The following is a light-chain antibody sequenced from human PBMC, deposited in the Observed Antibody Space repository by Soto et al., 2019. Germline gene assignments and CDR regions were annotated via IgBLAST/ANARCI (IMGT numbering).Light chain of an antibody. J-gene: IGKJ1*01. CDR3: QQYNNWPGT. CDR1: QSVSSN. Sequence: IVVTQSPATLSVSPGERATLSCRASQSVSSNLAWYQQKPGPAPRLLIYGASTRATGIPARFSGSGSGTEFTLTISSLQSEDFAVYYCQQYNNWPGTFGQGTKVEIK. V-gene: IGKV3-15*01. CDR2: GAS.